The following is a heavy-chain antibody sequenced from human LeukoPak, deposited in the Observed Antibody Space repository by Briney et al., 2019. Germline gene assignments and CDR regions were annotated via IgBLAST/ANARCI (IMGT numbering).Heavy chain of an antibody. CDR2: IYTSGST. Sequence: SQTLSLTCTVSGCSISSGSYYWSWIRQPAGKGLEWIGRIYTSGSTNYNPSLKSRVTISVDTSKNQFSLKLSSVTAADTAVYYCARNAGGYSYDCWGQGTLVTVSS. CDR1: GCSISSGSYY. D-gene: IGHD5-18*01. V-gene: IGHV4-61*02. CDR3: ARNAGGYSYDC. J-gene: IGHJ4*02.